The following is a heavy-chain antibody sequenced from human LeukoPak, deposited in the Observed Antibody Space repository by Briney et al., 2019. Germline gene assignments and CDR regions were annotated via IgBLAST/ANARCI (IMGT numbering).Heavy chain of an antibody. V-gene: IGHV3-15*07. CDR1: GFPFIDDW. D-gene: IGHD4-11*01. J-gene: IGHJ4*02. Sequence: GGSLRLSCAASGFPFIDDWMNWVRQAPGKGLEWVGRIKRNNEGGTTDYSEPVKGRYIMSRDDSKNMLYLQMSSLKTEDTAVYYCAKDHYRTFDYWGQGALVTVS. CDR2: IKRNNEGGTT. CDR3: AKDHYRTFDY.